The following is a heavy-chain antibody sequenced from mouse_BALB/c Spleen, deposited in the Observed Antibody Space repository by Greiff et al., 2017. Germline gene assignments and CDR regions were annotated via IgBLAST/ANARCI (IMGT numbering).Heavy chain of an antibody. CDR1: GYSITSDYA. Sequence: EVKLVESGPGLVKPSQSLSLTCTVTGYSITSDYAWNWIRQFPGNKLEWMGYISYSGSTSYNPSLKSRISITRDTSKNQFFLQLNSVTTEDTATYYCARCWDALFAYWGQGTLVTVSA. CDR3: ARCWDALFAY. J-gene: IGHJ3*01. D-gene: IGHD4-1*01. V-gene: IGHV3-2*02. CDR2: ISYSGST.